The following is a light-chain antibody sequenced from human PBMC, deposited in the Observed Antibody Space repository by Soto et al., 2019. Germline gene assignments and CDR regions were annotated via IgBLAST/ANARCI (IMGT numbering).Light chain of an antibody. CDR3: QQLNSYPPGYT. CDR2: AAS. CDR1: QGISSY. J-gene: IGKJ2*01. Sequence: DIQLTQSPSFLSASVGDRVTITCRASQGISSYLAWYQQKPGKAPKLLIYAASTLQSGVPSRFSCSGSGTEFTLTISSLQPEDFATYYCQQLNSYPPGYTFGQGTKLEIK. V-gene: IGKV1-9*01.